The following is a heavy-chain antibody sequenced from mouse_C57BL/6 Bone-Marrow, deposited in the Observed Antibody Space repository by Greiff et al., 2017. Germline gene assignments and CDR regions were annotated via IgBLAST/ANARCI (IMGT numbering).Heavy chain of an antibody. D-gene: IGHD2-1*01. CDR3: AREGLYYGNYGNAMDY. V-gene: IGHV3-6*01. CDR2: ISYDGSN. J-gene: IGHJ4*01. Sequence: EVQLQESGPGLVKPSQSLSLTCSVTGYSITSGYYWNWIRQFPGNKLEWMGYISYDGSNNYNPSLKNRISITRDTSKNQFFLKLNSVTTEDTATYYCAREGLYYGNYGNAMDYWGQGTSVTVSS. CDR1: GYSITSGYY.